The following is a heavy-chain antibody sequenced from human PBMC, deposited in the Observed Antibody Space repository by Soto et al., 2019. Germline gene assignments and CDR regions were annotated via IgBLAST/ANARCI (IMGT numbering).Heavy chain of an antibody. CDR3: AKDWFDY. CDR2: ISGSSAWA. CDR1: GFTFSNYA. J-gene: IGHJ4*02. V-gene: IGHV3-23*01. Sequence: EVQVLESGGGLVQPGGSLRLSCSASGFTFSNYAMTWVRQAPGKGLEWVSTISGSSAWAYYADSVKGRFTISRDNSKNTPHLQMNSLRAEDTAVYYCAKDWFDYWGQGTLVTVSS.